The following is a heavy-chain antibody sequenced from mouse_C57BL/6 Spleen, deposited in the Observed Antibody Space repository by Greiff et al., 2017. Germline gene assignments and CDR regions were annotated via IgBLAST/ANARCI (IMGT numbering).Heavy chain of an antibody. Sequence: QVQLQQPGAELVMPGASVKLSCKASGYTFTSYWMHWVKQRPGQGLEWIGEIDPSDSYTNYNQKFKGKSTLTVDKSSSTAYMQLSSLTPEDSAFYYCARNYYGSSYFDYWGQGTTLTVSS. CDR2: IDPSDSYT. J-gene: IGHJ2*01. CDR3: ARNYYGSSYFDY. CDR1: GYTFTSYW. D-gene: IGHD1-1*01. V-gene: IGHV1-69*01.